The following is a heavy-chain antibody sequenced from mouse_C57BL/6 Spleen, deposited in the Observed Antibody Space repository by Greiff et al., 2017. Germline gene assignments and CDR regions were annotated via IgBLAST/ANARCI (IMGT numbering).Heavy chain of an antibody. CDR3: ARHAYDYVSSYDGYFDV. D-gene: IGHD1-1*01. Sequence: EVKLMESGGGLVKPGGSLKLSCAASGFTFSSYTMSWVRQTPEKRLEWVATISGGGGNTYYPASVKGRFTISRDNAKNTLYLQRSGLRSEDTALYDCARHAYDYVSSYDGYFDVWGTGTSVTVSS. J-gene: IGHJ1*03. CDR2: ISGGGGNT. V-gene: IGHV5-9*01. CDR1: GFTFSSYT.